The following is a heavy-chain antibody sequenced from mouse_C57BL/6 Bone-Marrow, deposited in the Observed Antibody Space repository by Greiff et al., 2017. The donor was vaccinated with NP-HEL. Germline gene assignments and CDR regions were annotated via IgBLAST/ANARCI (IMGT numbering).Heavy chain of an antibody. J-gene: IGHJ3*01. CDR3: ASPYDYDVAWFAY. CDR2: ISSGGSYT. V-gene: IGHV5-6*01. Sequence: EVQLVESGGDLVKPGGSLKLSCAASGFTFSSYGMSWVRQTPDKRLEWVATISSGGSYTYYPDRVKGRFTNSRDNAKNTLYLQMSSLKSEDTAMYYCASPYDYDVAWFAYWGQGTLVTVSA. CDR1: GFTFSSYG. D-gene: IGHD2-4*01.